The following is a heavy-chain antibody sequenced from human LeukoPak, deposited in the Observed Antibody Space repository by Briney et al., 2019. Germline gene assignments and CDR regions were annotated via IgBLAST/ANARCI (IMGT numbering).Heavy chain of an antibody. D-gene: IGHD6-19*01. CDR1: GFTFSSYS. V-gene: IGHV3-21*01. CDR3: ARSAEAGTFFDY. Sequence: GASLRLSCAPSGFTFSSYSMNSVRPAPGKGLEWVSSIISSSSYIFYPDPVEGRFHITRDNAKNSLYLTMICLRARDTAVYYCARSAEAGTFFDYWGEGNLVTVSS. CDR2: IISSSSYI. J-gene: IGHJ4*02.